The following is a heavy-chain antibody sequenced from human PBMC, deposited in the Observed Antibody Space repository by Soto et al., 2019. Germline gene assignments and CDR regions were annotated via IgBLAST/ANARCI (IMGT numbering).Heavy chain of an antibody. J-gene: IGHJ6*02. CDR3: ARDGYTVTPNYYYGMDV. D-gene: IGHD4-4*01. CDR2: IYYAGST. V-gene: IGHV4-59*12. Sequence: SSETLSLTCTVSGGSMISYYWSWIRQPPGRGLEWIGFIYYAGSTKYNPSLNSRVTISVDTSKNQFSLTVTSVTAADTAVYYCARDGYTVTPNYYYGMDVWGQGTTVTAP. CDR1: GGSMISYY.